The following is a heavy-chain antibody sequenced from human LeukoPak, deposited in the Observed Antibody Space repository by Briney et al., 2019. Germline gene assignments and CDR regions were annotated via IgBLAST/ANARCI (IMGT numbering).Heavy chain of an antibody. CDR1: GFTFSSYA. CDR2: ISGSGGST. CDR3: AKGGNPSYTGSWYRPNYFDY. D-gene: IGHD6-13*01. Sequence: GGSLRLSCAASGFTFSSYAMTWVRQAPGKGLEWVSAISGSGGSTYYADSVKGRFTISRDNSKNTLYLQMNSLRAEDTAVYYCAKGGNPSYTGSWYRPNYFDYWGQGTLVTVSS. J-gene: IGHJ4*02. V-gene: IGHV3-23*01.